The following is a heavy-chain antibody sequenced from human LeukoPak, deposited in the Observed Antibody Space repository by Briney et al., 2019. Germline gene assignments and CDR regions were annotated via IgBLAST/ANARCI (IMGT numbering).Heavy chain of an antibody. J-gene: IGHJ5*02. D-gene: IGHD4-17*01. CDR1: GFSLSTSGVA. CDR2: IYWNDGK. CDR3: ARRRSPSNGDWFDP. Sequence: ESGPTLVNPTQTLPLTCTFSGFSLSTSGVAVGWFRQPPGGALEWLALIYWNDGKYYSPSLKSRLTIAKDTSKNQVVLTMTNMDPVDTATFYCARRRSPSNGDWFDPWGQGTLVTVSS. V-gene: IGHV2-5*01.